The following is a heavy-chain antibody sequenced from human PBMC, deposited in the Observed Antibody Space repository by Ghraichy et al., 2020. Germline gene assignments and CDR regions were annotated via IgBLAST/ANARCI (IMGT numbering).Heavy chain of an antibody. V-gene: IGHV3-74*01. D-gene: IGHD1-26*01. J-gene: IGHJ4*02. CDR1: GFTFSSYW. CDR2: IHSDETST. Sequence: GESLSISCAASGFTFSSYWMHWVRQAPGKGLVWVSRIHSDETSTNYADSVKGRFTISRDNAKNTVSLQMNSLRAEDTAIYYCARDGVGTTWDFDYWGQGTLVTVSS. CDR3: ARDGVGTTWDFDY.